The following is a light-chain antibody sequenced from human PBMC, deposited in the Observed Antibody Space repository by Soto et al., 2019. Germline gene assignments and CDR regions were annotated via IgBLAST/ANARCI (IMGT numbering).Light chain of an antibody. V-gene: IGKV1-5*03. CDR2: KAS. J-gene: IGKJ1*01. CDR3: QQYDKYST. Sequence: DIQMTQSPSTLSASVGDRVTITCRASQSISIWLAWYQQKPGKAPKILIYKASSLESGVPLRFSGSGSGTEFTLTISSLQPDDFATYFCQQYDKYSTFGHGTKVDVK. CDR1: QSISIW.